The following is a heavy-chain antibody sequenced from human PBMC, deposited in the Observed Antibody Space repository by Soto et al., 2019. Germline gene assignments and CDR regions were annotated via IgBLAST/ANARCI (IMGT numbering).Heavy chain of an antibody. CDR2: ISTYNGNT. J-gene: IGHJ6*03. Sequence: QVQLVQSGAEVKQPGASVKVSCKASGYTFTNYGFTWVRQAPGQGLEWLGWISTYNGNTKYAQKVQGRLTMTTDPSTSTATMELTSLRSDDTALYYCARTTVTASYYYMDVWGKGSTVTVSS. CDR3: ARTTVTASYYYMDV. CDR1: GYTFTNYG. D-gene: IGHD4-17*01. V-gene: IGHV1-18*01.